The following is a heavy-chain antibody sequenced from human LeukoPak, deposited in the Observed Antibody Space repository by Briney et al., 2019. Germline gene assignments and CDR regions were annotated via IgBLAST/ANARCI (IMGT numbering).Heavy chain of an antibody. J-gene: IGHJ6*03. CDR2: ISAYNGNT. Sequence: GASVKVSCKASGYTFTSYGISWVRQAPGQGLEWMGWISAYNGNTNYAQKLQGRVTMTTDTSTSTAYMELRSLRSDDTAVYYCARTCSSSWYSPLYYYYMDVWGKGTTVTISS. CDR3: ARTCSSSWYSPLYYYYMDV. CDR1: GYTFTSYG. V-gene: IGHV1-18*01. D-gene: IGHD6-13*01.